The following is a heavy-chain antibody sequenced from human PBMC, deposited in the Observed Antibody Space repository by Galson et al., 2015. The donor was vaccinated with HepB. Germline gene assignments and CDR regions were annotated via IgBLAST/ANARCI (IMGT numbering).Heavy chain of an antibody. D-gene: IGHD2-2*01. CDR1: GFTFSNYW. CDR2: IKQDGSEK. J-gene: IGHJ6*02. V-gene: IGHV3-7*03. Sequence: SLRLSCAASGFTFSNYWMSWVRQAPGKGLEWVANIKQDGSEKYYEDSVKGRFTISRDNTKNSLYLQTSSLRAEDTAVYYCAREGAGYCSSPSCPDYGMDVWGQGTTVTVSS. CDR3: AREGAGYCSSPSCPDYGMDV.